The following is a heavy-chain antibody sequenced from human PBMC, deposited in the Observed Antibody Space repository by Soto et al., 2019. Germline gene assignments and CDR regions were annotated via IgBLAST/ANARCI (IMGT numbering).Heavy chain of an antibody. CDR3: ASGWRNTVTGDF. J-gene: IGHJ4*02. D-gene: IGHD4-17*01. CDR1: VGSISSGGYY. CDR2: IYHSGT. Sequence: QVQLQESGPGLVKPSQTLSLTCTVSVGSISSGGYYWSWIRQHPGKGLEWIGYIYHSGTYYSPSLSSRVTISADTSKNQFSLKLSSVTAADTALYYCASGWRNTVTGDFWGQGTLVTVSS. V-gene: IGHV4-31*03.